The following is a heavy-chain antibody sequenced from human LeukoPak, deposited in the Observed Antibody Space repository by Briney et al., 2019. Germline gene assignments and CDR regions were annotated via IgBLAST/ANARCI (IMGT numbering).Heavy chain of an antibody. CDR2: IYYSGST. J-gene: IGHJ4*02. Sequence: SETLSLTCTVSGGSISSYNWSWIRQPPGKGLEWIGYIYYSGSTNYNPSLKSRVTISVDTSKNQFSLKLSSVTAADTAVYYCARAPPGAARLLDYWGQGTLVTVSS. CDR1: GGSISSYN. D-gene: IGHD6-13*01. CDR3: ARAPPGAARLLDY. V-gene: IGHV4-59*01.